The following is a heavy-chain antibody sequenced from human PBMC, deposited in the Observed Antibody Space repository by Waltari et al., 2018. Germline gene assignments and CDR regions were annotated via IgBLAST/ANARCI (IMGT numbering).Heavy chain of an antibody. Sequence: EEQLVESGGGLIQPGESLRVSCAVSGFTFNKYWMNWVRQSPGKGLVLPSNSRVDGSGTNCSNLVKCRVSISIDNTKNTVYLQMKSLRAEDTAVYFCAGVARKTYSSPVPGRDYYYGMDVWGLGTTVTVSS. CDR2: SRVDGSGT. CDR1: GFTFNKYW. J-gene: IGHJ6*02. CDR3: AGVARKTYSSPVPGRDYYYGMDV. D-gene: IGHD3-22*01. V-gene: IGHV3-74*01.